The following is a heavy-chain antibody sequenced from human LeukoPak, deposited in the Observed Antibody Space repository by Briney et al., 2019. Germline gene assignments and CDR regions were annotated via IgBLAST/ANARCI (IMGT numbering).Heavy chain of an antibody. J-gene: IGHJ4*02. Sequence: GGSLRLSCAASGFTFSSYWMSWVRQAPGKGLEWVANIKQDGSEKYYVDSVKGRFTISRDNAKNSLYLQMNSLRAEDTAVYYCARDKVVGATYFDYWGQGALVTVSS. CDR1: GFTFSSYW. CDR2: IKQDGSEK. V-gene: IGHV3-7*01. D-gene: IGHD2-15*01. CDR3: ARDKVVGATYFDY.